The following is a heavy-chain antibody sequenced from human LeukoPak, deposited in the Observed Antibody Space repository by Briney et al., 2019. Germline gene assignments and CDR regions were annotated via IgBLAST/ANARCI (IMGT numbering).Heavy chain of an antibody. CDR2: IYPGDSDT. D-gene: IGHD6-19*01. CDR1: GYRFTSYW. CDR3: AREEQWLDTLDY. Sequence: GESLKISCKGSGYRFTSYWIGWVRQMPGKGLEWMGIIYPGDSDTRYSPSFQGQITISVDKSISTAYVQWSSLKASDTAMYFCAREEQWLDTLDYWGQGTLVTVSS. J-gene: IGHJ4*02. V-gene: IGHV5-51*06.